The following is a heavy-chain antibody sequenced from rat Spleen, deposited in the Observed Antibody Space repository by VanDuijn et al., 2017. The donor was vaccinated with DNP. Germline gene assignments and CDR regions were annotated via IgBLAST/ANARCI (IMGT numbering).Heavy chain of an antibody. V-gene: IGHV5S23*01. J-gene: IGHJ4*01. CDR2: ISTGGGNT. CDR1: GFSLNSYG. CDR3: AREGDFYDGSFLDALDA. D-gene: IGHD1-12*02. Sequence: VQLKESGPGLVQPSQTLSLTCTVSGFSLNSYGVSWVRQAPTKGLEWVASISTGGGNTYYRDSVKGQFTVSRDDSTSTLYLQMDSRRSEDTATYYCAREGDFYDGSFLDALDAWGQGTSVTVSS.